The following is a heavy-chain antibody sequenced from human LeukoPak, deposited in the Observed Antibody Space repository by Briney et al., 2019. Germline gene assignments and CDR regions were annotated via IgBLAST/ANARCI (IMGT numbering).Heavy chain of an antibody. CDR3: ARESNILTGYYFDY. V-gene: IGHV1-18*01. CDR2: ISAYNGNT. J-gene: IGHJ4*02. D-gene: IGHD3-9*01. Sequence: ASVKVSCKASGYTFTSYGISWVRQAPGQGLEWVGWISAYNGNTNYAQKLQGRVTMTTDTSTSTVYMELSSLRSEDTAVYYCARESNILTGYYFDYWGQGTLVTVSS. CDR1: GYTFTSYG.